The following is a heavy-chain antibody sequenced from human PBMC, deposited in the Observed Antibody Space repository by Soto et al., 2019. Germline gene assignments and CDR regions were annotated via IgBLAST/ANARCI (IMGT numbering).Heavy chain of an antibody. Sequence: GGSLRLSCAASGFTFSSYAMSWVRQAPGKGLEWVSAISGSGGSTYYADSVKGRFTISRDNSKNTLYLQMNSLRAEDTAVYYCAKPSVHYYDSSGPIYDAFDIGGQGTMVTVSS. CDR3: AKPSVHYYDSSGPIYDAFDI. J-gene: IGHJ3*02. V-gene: IGHV3-23*01. CDR2: ISGSGGST. D-gene: IGHD3-22*01. CDR1: GFTFSSYA.